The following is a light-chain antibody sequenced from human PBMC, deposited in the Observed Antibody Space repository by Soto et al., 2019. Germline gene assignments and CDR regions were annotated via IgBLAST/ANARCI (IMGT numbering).Light chain of an antibody. CDR2: LGS. V-gene: IGKV2-28*01. J-gene: IGKJ4*01. CDR1: QSLMHSDGYNY. CDR3: MQTLQTPH. Sequence: DFVISQSPLFLPVTPGEPASISCRSSQSLMHSDGYNYLDWYLQRPGQSPQLLIYLGSNRASGVPDRFSGSGSGTDFTLKISRVEAEDVGVYYCMQTLQTPHFGGGTKVEIK.